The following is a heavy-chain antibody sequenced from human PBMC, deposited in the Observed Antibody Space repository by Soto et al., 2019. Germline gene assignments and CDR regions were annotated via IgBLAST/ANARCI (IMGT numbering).Heavy chain of an antibody. J-gene: IGHJ4*02. CDR1: GGTFSSYT. D-gene: IGHD5-12*01. Sequence: QVQLVQSGAEVKKPGSSVKVSCKASGGTFSSYTISWVRQAPGQGLEWMGRIIPILGIPNYAQKFQGRFTIAADQSTGSAYIGLSSLSSEDTAVDDCASFAVATVGDYWGQGSLVTVPS. CDR3: ASFAVATVGDY. V-gene: IGHV1-69*02. CDR2: IIPILGIP.